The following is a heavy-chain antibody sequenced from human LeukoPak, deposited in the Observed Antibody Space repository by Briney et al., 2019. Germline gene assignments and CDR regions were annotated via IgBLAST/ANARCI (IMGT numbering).Heavy chain of an antibody. D-gene: IGHD4-17*01. Sequence: GASVKVSCKASGYTFTSYGISWVRQAPGQGLEWMGWISAYNGNTNYAQKLQGRVTMTTDTSTSTAYMELRSLRSDDTAVYYCARVVRLRSPAGGYYFDYWGQGTLVTVSS. CDR2: ISAYNGNT. CDR1: GYTFTSYG. CDR3: ARVVRLRSPAGGYYFDY. J-gene: IGHJ4*02. V-gene: IGHV1-18*01.